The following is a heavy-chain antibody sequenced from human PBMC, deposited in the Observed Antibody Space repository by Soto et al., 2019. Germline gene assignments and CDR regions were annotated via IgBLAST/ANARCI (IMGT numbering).Heavy chain of an antibody. CDR2: INAGNGNT. V-gene: IGHV1-3*01. J-gene: IGHJ5*02. Sequence: ASVKVSCKASGYTFTSYAVHWVRQAPGQRLEWMGWINAGNGNTKYSQKFQGRVTITRDASASTAYMELSSLRSEDTAVYYCARVDSSGWYNWFDPWGQGTLVTVSS. CDR1: GYTFTSYA. D-gene: IGHD6-19*01. CDR3: ARVDSSGWYNWFDP.